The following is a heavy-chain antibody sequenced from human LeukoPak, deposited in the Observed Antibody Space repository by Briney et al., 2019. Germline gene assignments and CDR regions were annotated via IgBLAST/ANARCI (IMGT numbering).Heavy chain of an antibody. J-gene: IGHJ4*02. D-gene: IGHD3-10*01. Sequence: GGSLRLSCAASGFTFSSYSMNWVRQAPGKGLEWVSSISSSSSYIYYADSVKGRFTISRDNSKNTLYLQMNSLRAEDTAVYYCATNYGSGSYYTDYWGQGTLVTVSS. CDR1: GFTFSSYS. CDR2: ISSSSSYI. CDR3: ATNYGSGSYYTDY. V-gene: IGHV3-21*04.